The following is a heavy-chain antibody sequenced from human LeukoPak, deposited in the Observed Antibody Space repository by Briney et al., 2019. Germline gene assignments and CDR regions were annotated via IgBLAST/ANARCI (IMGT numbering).Heavy chain of an antibody. Sequence: GESLKISCTGSGYSFTSYWIGWVRQMPGKGLEWMGIIYPGDSDTRYSPSFQGQVTISADKSISTAYLQWSSLKASDTAMYYCARHVGIVVVPAAMPTYYYMDVWGKGTTVTVSS. V-gene: IGHV5-51*01. CDR2: IYPGDSDT. CDR1: GYSFTSYW. J-gene: IGHJ6*03. CDR3: ARHVGIVVVPAAMPTYYYMDV. D-gene: IGHD2-2*03.